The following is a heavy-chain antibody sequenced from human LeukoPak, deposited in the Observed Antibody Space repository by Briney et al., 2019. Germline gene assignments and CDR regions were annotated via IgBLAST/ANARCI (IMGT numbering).Heavy chain of an antibody. CDR1: GFTFSSYS. D-gene: IGHD3-22*01. Sequence: GGSLRLSCAASGFTFSSYSMNWVRQAPGKGLEWVSSISSSSSYIYYADSVKGRSTISRDNAKNSLYLQMNSLRAEDTAVYYCARELYYYDSSGLEFDYWGQGTLVTVSS. CDR2: ISSSSSYI. V-gene: IGHV3-21*01. J-gene: IGHJ4*02. CDR3: ARELYYYDSSGLEFDY.